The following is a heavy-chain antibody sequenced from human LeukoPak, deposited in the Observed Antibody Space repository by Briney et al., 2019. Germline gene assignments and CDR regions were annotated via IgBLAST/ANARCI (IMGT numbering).Heavy chain of an antibody. CDR3: ARAQLGEWAFDY. D-gene: IGHD1-26*01. J-gene: IGHJ4*02. V-gene: IGHV3-13*01. CDR2: ICTAGDT. CDR1: GFTFSSYD. Sequence: PGGSLRLSCAASGFTFSSYDMHWVRQATGKGLEWVSAICTAGDTYYPGSVKCRFTISRENAKNSLYVQMNSLRAGDTAVYYCARAQLGEWAFDYWGQGTLVTVSS.